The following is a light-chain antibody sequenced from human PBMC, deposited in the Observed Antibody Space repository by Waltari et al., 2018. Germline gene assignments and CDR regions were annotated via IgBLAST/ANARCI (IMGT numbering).Light chain of an antibody. CDR3: QQSFSSPWT. Sequence: DIQMTQSPSSLSAPVGDTVTVTCRASQNIRTHLNWYQQKPATAPKLLLYAASTLPRGVPSRFSASASGTDFTLTVTNLQPDDFAVYFCQQSFSSPWTFGQGTRV. V-gene: IGKV1-39*01. CDR1: QNIRTH. J-gene: IGKJ1*01. CDR2: AAS.